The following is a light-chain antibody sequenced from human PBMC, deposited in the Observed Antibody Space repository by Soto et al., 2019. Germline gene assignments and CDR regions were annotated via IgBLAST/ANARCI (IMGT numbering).Light chain of an antibody. V-gene: IGLV2-14*02. CDR3: CSYAGSYTYV. CDR1: SSDVGSYNL. CDR2: EGS. J-gene: IGLJ1*01. Sequence: QSVLTQPASMSGSPGQSITISCTGTSSDVGSYNLVSWYQQHPGKAPKLMIYEGSKRPSGVSNRFSGSKSGNTASLTISGLQAEDEADYYCCSYAGSYTYVFGTGTKVTVL.